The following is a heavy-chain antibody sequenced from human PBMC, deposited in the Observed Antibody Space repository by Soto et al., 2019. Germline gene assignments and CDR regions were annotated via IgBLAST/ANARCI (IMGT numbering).Heavy chain of an antibody. CDR1: GFTFSSYA. CDR2: ISYDGSNK. CDR3: ARESIAVAGTVGAFDI. V-gene: IGHV3-30-3*01. D-gene: IGHD6-19*01. J-gene: IGHJ3*02. Sequence: QVQLVESGGGVVQPGRSLRLSCAASGFTFSSYAMHWVRQAPGKGLEWVAVISYDGSNKYYADSVKGRFTISRDNSRYSLSLQMNSLRAEDTAVYYCARESIAVAGTVGAFDIWGQGTMVTVSS.